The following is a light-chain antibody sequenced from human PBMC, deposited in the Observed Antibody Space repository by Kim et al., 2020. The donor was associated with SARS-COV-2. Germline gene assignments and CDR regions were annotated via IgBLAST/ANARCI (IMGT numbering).Light chain of an antibody. CDR2: EDT. CDR3: QAWDSTTVV. V-gene: IGLV3-1*01. Sequence: VSPGQTATITGSGHDLGDKYVSWYQQKPGQSPVLVINEDTKRPSGIPERFSGSNSGNTATLTIGGTQAMDEADYYCQAWDSTTVVFGGGTQLTVL. CDR1: DLGDKY. J-gene: IGLJ2*01.